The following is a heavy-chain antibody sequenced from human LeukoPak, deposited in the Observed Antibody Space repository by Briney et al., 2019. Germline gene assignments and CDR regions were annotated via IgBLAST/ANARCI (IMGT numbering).Heavy chain of an antibody. CDR2: ISSSSSYI. J-gene: IGHJ4*02. D-gene: IGHD3-3*01. Sequence: PGGSLRLSCAASGFTFSGYSMNWVRQAPGKGLEWVSSISSSSSYIYYADSVKGRFTISRGNAKNSLYLQMNSLRAEDTAVYYCARDSTSYYDFWSGYCFDYWGQGTLVTVSS. CDR1: GFTFSGYS. V-gene: IGHV3-21*01. CDR3: ARDSTSYYDFWSGYCFDY.